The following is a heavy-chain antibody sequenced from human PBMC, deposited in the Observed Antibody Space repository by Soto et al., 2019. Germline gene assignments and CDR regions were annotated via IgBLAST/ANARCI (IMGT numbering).Heavy chain of an antibody. D-gene: IGHD3-16*01. J-gene: IGHJ3*01. CDR2: INPKSGGA. CDR3: ARDYYDGSASYGIEF. Sequence: QVHLVHSGAEVKKPGASVKVSCKASGYTFTGYYIHWVRQAPGQGLEWMGWINPKSGGANIAQKFQGWVTMTRDTSISTTYMELSNLRSNDTAVYYCARDYYDGSASYGIEFWGQGTMVTVAS. CDR1: GYTFTGYY. V-gene: IGHV1-2*04.